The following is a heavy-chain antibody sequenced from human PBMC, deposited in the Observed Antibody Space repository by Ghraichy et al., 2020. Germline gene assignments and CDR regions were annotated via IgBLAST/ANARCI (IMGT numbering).Heavy chain of an antibody. Sequence: SETLSLTCAVYGGSFSGYYWSWIRQPPGKGLEWIGEINHSGSTNYNPSLKSRVTISVDTSKNQFSLKLSSVTAADTAVYYCARGTGYGYVYWGQGTLVTVSS. V-gene: IGHV4-34*01. J-gene: IGHJ4*02. CDR1: GGSFSGYY. CDR2: INHSGST. D-gene: IGHD5-18*01. CDR3: ARGTGYGYVY.